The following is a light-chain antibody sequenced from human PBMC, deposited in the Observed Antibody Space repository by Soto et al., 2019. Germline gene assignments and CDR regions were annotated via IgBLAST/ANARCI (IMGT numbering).Light chain of an antibody. V-gene: IGKV3-20*01. Sequence: EIVLTQSPGTLSLSPGERATLSCRASQSVSSSYLAWYQQKPGQAPRLLIYGSSSTATGIPDRFSGSGSGTDFPLTISRLEPEDFAVYYCQQYGSSPRTFGQGTKVEIK. CDR2: GSS. CDR1: QSVSSSY. CDR3: QQYGSSPRT. J-gene: IGKJ1*01.